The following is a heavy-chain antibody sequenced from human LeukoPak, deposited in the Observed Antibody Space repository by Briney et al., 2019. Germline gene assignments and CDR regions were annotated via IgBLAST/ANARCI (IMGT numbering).Heavy chain of an antibody. CDR2: IYYSGST. J-gene: IGHJ4*02. V-gene: IGHV4-39*01. CDR1: GGSISSSNYY. D-gene: IGHD4-17*01. Sequence: SETLSLTCPVSGGSISSSNYYWGWIRQPPGKGLEWIGRIYYSGSTYSNPSLNSRVTISVDTSKNQFSLKLNSVTAADTAVYYCARSLRLRPPKYWGQGTLVTVSS. CDR3: ARSLRLRPPKY.